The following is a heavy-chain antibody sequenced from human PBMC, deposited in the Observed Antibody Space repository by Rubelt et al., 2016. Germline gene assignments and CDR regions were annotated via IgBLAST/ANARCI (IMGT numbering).Heavy chain of an antibody. V-gene: IGHV1-2*06. J-gene: IGHJ4*02. CDR2: INPNSGGT. Sequence: QVQLVQSGAEVKKPGASVKVSCKASGYTFTGYYMHWVRQAPGQGLEWVGRINPNSGGTNYAQKFQGRVTMTRETSITTAYRELSRLRSDDTAVFYCARESSSGWYIDYWGQGTLVTVSS. D-gene: IGHD6-19*01. CDR3: ARESSSGWYIDY. CDR1: GYTFTGYY.